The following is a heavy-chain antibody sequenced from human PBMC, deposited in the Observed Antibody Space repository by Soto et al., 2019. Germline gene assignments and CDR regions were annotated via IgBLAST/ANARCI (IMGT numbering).Heavy chain of an antibody. Sequence: QVQLVQSGAEVKKPGASVKVSCKASGYTFTSYAMHWVRQAPGQRLEWMGWINAANGNKKCSQKSQGRVTTTRNTSASTAYMELSSLRSEDTAVYYCASEYCGGDCYSAARYGMDVWGQGTTVTVSS. CDR3: ASEYCGGDCYSAARYGMDV. CDR2: INAANGNK. CDR1: GYTFTSYA. J-gene: IGHJ6*02. V-gene: IGHV1-3*01. D-gene: IGHD2-21*02.